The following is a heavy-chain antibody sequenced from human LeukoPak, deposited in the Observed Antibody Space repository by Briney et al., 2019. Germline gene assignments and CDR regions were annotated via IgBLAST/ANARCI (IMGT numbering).Heavy chain of an antibody. CDR1: GFTFTDAW. D-gene: IGHD5-18*01. J-gene: IGHJ3*02. Sequence: GGSLRLSCAASGFTFTDAWMTWVRQAPGKGLEWVAHMKRRIEGGTTVSAAPVKGRFTISGDESENTVYLHMTSLKSEDTAVYYCATEGYTYGYHAVDNWGHGTVVTVSS. V-gene: IGHV3-15*01. CDR2: MKRRIEGGTT. CDR3: ATEGYTYGYHAVDN.